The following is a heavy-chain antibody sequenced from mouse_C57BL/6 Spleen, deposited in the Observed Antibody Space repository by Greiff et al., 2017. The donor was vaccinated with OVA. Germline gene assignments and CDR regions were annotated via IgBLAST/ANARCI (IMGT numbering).Heavy chain of an antibody. J-gene: IGHJ4*01. CDR3: ARDSYYYGSSYRYYYAMDY. CDR2: INYDGSST. V-gene: IGHV5-16*01. CDR1: GFTFSDYY. Sequence: EVNLVESEGGLVQPGSSMKLSCTASGFTFSDYYMAWVRQVPEKGLEWVANINYDGSSTYYLDSLKSRFIISRDNAKNILYLQMSSLKSEDTATYYCARDSYYYGSSYRYYYAMDYWGQGTSVTVSS. D-gene: IGHD1-1*01.